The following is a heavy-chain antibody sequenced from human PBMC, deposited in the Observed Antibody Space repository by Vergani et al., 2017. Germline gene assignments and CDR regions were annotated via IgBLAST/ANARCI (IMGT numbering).Heavy chain of an antibody. D-gene: IGHD6-13*01. CDR3: ARHFSKYSSSHTYNWFDP. CDR2: INHSGST. V-gene: IGHV4-34*01. CDR1: GGSFSGYY. J-gene: IGHJ5*02. Sequence: QVQLQQWGAGLLKPSETLSLTCAVYGGSFSGYYWSWIRQPPGKGLEWIGEINHSGSTNYNPSLKSRVTISVDTSKNQFSLKLSSVTAADTAVYYCARHFSKYSSSHTYNWFDPWGQGTLVTVSS.